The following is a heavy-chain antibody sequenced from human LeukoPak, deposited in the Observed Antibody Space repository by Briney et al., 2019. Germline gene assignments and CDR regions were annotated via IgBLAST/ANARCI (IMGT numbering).Heavy chain of an antibody. CDR2: ISSNGGST. CDR3: ANEVGATGGY. CDR1: GFTFSSYA. J-gene: IGHJ4*02. D-gene: IGHD1-26*01. Sequence: GGSLRLSCAASGFTFSSYAMHWVRQAPGKGLEYVSAISSNGGSTYYANSVKGRFTISRDNSKNTLYLQMGSLRAEDMAVYYCANEVGATGGYWGQGTLVTVSS. V-gene: IGHV3-64*01.